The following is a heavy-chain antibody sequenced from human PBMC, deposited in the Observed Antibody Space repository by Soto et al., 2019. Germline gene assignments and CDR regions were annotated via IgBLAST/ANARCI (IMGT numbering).Heavy chain of an antibody. D-gene: IGHD2-8*01. CDR1: GYSFTDYH. V-gene: IGHV1-2*04. CDR3: ARGHSTDCSNGVCSFFYNHEMDA. J-gene: IGHJ6*02. Sequence: ASVKVSCKASGYSFTDYHIHWVRQAPGQGLEWLGRINPKSGGTSTAQKFQGWVTMTRDRSISTVYMELTRLRSDDTAVYFCARGHSTDCSNGVCSFFYNHEMDAWGQGTTVIVSS. CDR2: INPKSGGT.